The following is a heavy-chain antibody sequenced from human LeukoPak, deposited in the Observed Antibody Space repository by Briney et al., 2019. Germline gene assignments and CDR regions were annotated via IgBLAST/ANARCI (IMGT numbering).Heavy chain of an antibody. V-gene: IGHV3-66*01. D-gene: IGHD4-17*01. CDR1: GLTVSSNY. J-gene: IGHJ4*02. CDR3: ARDMTTVTTGDY. CDR2: IYSGGGT. Sequence: GGSLRLSCAASGLTVSSNYMSWVRQAPGKGLEWVPVIYSGGGTYYADSVKGRFTISRDNSKNTLYLQMNSLRAEDTAVYYCARDMTTVTTGDYWGQGTLVTVSS.